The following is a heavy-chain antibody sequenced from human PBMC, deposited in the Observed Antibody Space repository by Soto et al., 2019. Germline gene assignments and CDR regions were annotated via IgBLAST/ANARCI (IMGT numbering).Heavy chain of an antibody. CDR1: GFTVSSNY. CDR3: ARVSSIGWYPYYYGMDV. D-gene: IGHD6-19*01. J-gene: IGHJ6*02. CDR2: IYDGGTT. Sequence: EVELVESGGGLVQPGGSLRLSCAASGFTVSSNYMSWVRQAPGKGLEWVSIIYDGGTTFYADSVKGRFTISRDNSKTTLYFQMNSLRAEDTAVYYCARVSSIGWYPYYYGMDVWGQGTTVTVSS. V-gene: IGHV3-66*01.